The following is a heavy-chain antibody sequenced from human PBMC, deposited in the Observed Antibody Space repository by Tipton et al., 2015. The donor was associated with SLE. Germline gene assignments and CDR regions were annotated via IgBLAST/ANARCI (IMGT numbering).Heavy chain of an antibody. CDR3: AKDGESTVVHY. D-gene: IGHD4-17*01. Sequence: SLRLSCAASGFTFSSYWMSWVRQAPGKGLEWVANIKQDGSEKYYVDSVKGRFTISRDNSKNTLYLQMNSLRAEDTAVYYCAKDGESTVVHYWGQGTLVTVSS. V-gene: IGHV3-7*01. CDR2: IKQDGSEK. CDR1: GFTFSSYW. J-gene: IGHJ4*02.